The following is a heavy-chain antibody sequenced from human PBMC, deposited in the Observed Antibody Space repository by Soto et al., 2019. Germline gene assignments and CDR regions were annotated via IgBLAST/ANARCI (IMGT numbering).Heavy chain of an antibody. J-gene: IGHJ4*02. D-gene: IGHD2-2*01. CDR2: ISQSGST. Sequence: QVQLQQWGAGLLKPSETLSLTCAVYGQSFSGHTWSWIRQSPGKGLEWLGEISQSGSTYYNPSLKTRVTISADTCKNQFSLTLNSVTAADTGVFYCARGSGIAVIPGELEDVHYDYWGQGTLVSVSS. CDR1: GQSFSGHT. CDR3: ARGSGIAVIPGELEDVHYDY. V-gene: IGHV4-34*01.